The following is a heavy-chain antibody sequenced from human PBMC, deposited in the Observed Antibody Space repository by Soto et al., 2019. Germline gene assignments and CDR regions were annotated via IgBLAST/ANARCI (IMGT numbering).Heavy chain of an antibody. D-gene: IGHD2-2*01. Sequence: GGSLRLSCAASGFPFRNFAMAWVRQAPGKGLEWVSIISNSGSSTYHGDSVKGRFTTSRDNSKGTLSLHMRGVRIDDTAVYFCARADLLWDSFDLWGQGTLVTSPQ. CDR2: ISNSGSST. J-gene: IGHJ4*02. V-gene: IGHV3-23*05. CDR3: ARADLLWDSFDL. CDR1: GFPFRNFA.